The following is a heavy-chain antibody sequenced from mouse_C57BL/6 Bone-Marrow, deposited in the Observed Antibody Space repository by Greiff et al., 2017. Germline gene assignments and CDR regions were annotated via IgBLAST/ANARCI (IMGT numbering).Heavy chain of an antibody. CDR3: ARDGNYFYWYFDV. V-gene: IGHV3-6*01. J-gene: IGHJ1*03. D-gene: IGHD2-1*01. Sequence: ESGPGLVKPSQSLSLTCSVTGYSITSGYYWNWIRQFPGNKLEWMGYISYDGSNNYNPSLKNRISITRDTSKNQFFLKLNSVTTEDTATYYCARDGNYFYWYFDVWGTGTTVTVSS. CDR1: GYSITSGYY. CDR2: ISYDGSN.